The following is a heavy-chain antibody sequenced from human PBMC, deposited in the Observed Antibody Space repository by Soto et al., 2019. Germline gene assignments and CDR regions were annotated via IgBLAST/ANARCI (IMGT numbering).Heavy chain of an antibody. CDR3: AMLDNSVGPTPQDV. D-gene: IGHD2-2*03. CDR2: ISPYSGNT. CDR1: GYIFVNYG. V-gene: IGHV1-18*01. Sequence: QVQLVQSGDEVRKPGSSVKVSCKASGYIFVNYGIAWVRQAPGQGLEWMGWISPYSGNTHYASKVQGRLTMTTDTSTSPTYKDLGSLTPDDTAVYDCAMLDNSVGPTPQDVWGQGTTVTVSS. J-gene: IGHJ6*02.